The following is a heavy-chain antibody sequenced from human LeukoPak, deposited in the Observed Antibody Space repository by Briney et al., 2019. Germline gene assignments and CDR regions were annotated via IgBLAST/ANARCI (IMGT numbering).Heavy chain of an antibody. CDR1: GFTFSSYG. Sequence: GGSLRLSCAASGFTFSSYGMHWVRQAPGKGLEWVAVIWYDGSNKYYADSVKGRFTISRDTSKNTLYLQMSSLRIEDTAVYYCARGSPPDYWGQGTLVTVSS. J-gene: IGHJ4*02. V-gene: IGHV3-30*19. CDR3: ARGSPPDY. CDR2: IWYDGSNK.